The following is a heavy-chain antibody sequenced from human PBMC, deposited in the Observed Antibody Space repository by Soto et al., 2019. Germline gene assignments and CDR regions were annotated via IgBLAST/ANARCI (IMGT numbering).Heavy chain of an antibody. CDR1: GDSVSSSSAA. D-gene: IGHD3-16*01. CDR2: TYYRSKWIH. Sequence: LSLTCDISGDSVSSSSAAWNWIRQSPSRGLEWLGRTYYRSKWIHEYTVSMESRITINPDTSKNQFSLHIYSVTPEDTAVYYCAGVVWFRGMDVWGQGTPVTVSS. V-gene: IGHV6-1*01. J-gene: IGHJ6*02. CDR3: AGVVWFRGMDV.